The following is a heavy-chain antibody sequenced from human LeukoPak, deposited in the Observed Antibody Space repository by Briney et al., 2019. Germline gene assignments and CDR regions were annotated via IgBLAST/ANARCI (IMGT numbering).Heavy chain of an antibody. Sequence: SETLSHTCTVSGYSISSGYYWGWIRQPPGKGLEWIGSIYHSGSTYYNPSLKSRVTISVDTSKNQFSLKLSSVTAADTAVYYCARGDRYCSSTSCYGWFDPWGQGTLVTVSS. V-gene: IGHV4-38-2*02. CDR2: IYHSGST. J-gene: IGHJ5*02. D-gene: IGHD2-2*01. CDR1: GYSISSGYY. CDR3: ARGDRYCSSTSCYGWFDP.